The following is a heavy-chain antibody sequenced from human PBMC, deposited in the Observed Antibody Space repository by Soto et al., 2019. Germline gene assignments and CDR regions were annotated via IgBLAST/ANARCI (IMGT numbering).Heavy chain of an antibody. J-gene: IGHJ4*02. Sequence: GGSLRLSCAASGFTFRSYAMSWVRQAPGKGLEWVSAISGSGGSTYYADSVKGRFTISRDNSKNTLYLQMNSLRAEDTAVYYCARKIVVVVAANDYWGQGTLVTVSS. V-gene: IGHV3-23*01. D-gene: IGHD2-15*01. CDR1: GFTFRSYA. CDR3: ARKIVVVVAANDY. CDR2: ISGSGGST.